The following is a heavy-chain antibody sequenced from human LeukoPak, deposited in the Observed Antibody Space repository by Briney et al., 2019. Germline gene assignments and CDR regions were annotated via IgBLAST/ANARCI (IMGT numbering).Heavy chain of an antibody. D-gene: IGHD3-10*01. Sequence: TSQTLSLTCAISGDSVSSKRAAWNWIRQSPSRGLEWLGRTYYRSKLYQEYAISVKSRVTINPDTSKNQFSLQLNSVTPEDAAVYYCLRDSGMGDDAFDVWGHGTVVTVSS. CDR3: LRDSGMGDDAFDV. CDR1: GDSVSSKRAA. J-gene: IGHJ3*01. V-gene: IGHV6-1*01. CDR2: TYYRSKLYQ.